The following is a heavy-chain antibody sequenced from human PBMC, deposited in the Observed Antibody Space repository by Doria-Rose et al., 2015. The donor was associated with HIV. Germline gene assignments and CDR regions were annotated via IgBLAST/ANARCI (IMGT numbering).Heavy chain of an antibody. CDR2: IYYSGST. D-gene: IGHD3-10*01. V-gene: IGHV4-31*02. CDR1: SGGYY. J-gene: IGHJ5*02. Sequence: SGGYYWSWIRQHPGKGLEWIGYIYYSGSTYYNPSLKSRVTISVDTSKNQFSLKLSSVTAADTAVYYCAREGWASDKGVWFDPWGQGTLVTVSS. CDR3: AREGWASDKGVWFDP.